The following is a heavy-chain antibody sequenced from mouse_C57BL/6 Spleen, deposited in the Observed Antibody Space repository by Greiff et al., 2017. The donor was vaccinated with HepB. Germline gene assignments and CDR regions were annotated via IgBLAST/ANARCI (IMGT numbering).Heavy chain of an antibody. Sequence: EVKLVESGGGLVKPGGSLKLSCAASGFTFSDYGIHWVRQAPEKGLEWVAYISSGSSTIYYADTVKGRFTISRDNAKNTLFLQMTSLRSEDTAMYYCAYGNYWYFDVWGTGTTVTVSS. CDR2: ISSGSSTI. CDR3: AYGNYWYFDV. J-gene: IGHJ1*03. D-gene: IGHD2-1*01. CDR1: GFTFSDYG. V-gene: IGHV5-17*01.